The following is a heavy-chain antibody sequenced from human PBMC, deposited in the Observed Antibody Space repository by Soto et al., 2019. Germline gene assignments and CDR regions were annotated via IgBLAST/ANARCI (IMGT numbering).Heavy chain of an antibody. CDR2: IYHSGST. CDR3: ARVQRWLQVVGFDP. D-gene: IGHD5-12*01. J-gene: IGHJ5*02. V-gene: IGHV4-4*02. Sequence: PSETLSLTCAVSSGSISSSNWWSWVRQPPGKGLEWIGEIYHSGSTNYNPSLKSRVTISVDKSKNQFSLKLSSVTAADTAVYYCARVQRWLQVVGFDPWGQGTLVTVSS. CDR1: SGSISSSNW.